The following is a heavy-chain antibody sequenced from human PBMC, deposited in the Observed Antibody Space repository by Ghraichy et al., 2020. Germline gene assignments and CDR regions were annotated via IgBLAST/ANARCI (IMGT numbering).Heavy chain of an antibody. D-gene: IGHD3-3*01. CDR1: GFTFSSYS. J-gene: IGHJ4*02. Sequence: GESLNISCAASGFTFSSYSMNWVRQAPGKGLEWVSYISSSSSTIYYADSVKGRFTISRDNAKNSLYLQMNSLRAEDTAVYYCARADGNLYDFWSGYLFHFDYWGQGTLVTVSS. CDR2: ISSSSSTI. CDR3: ARADGNLYDFWSGYLFHFDY. V-gene: IGHV3-48*04.